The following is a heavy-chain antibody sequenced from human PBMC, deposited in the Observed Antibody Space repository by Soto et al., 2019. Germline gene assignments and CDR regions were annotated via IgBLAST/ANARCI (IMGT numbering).Heavy chain of an antibody. CDR2: IYATGTT. Sequence: PETLSLTCTVSGASISGFYWSWIRKSAGKGLEWIGRIYATGTTDYNPSLKSRVMMSVDTSKKQFSLKLRSVTAADTAVYYCVRDGTKTLRDWYDPWGQGISVTVSS. J-gene: IGHJ5*02. CDR3: VRDGTKTLRDWYDP. D-gene: IGHD1-1*01. V-gene: IGHV4-4*07. CDR1: GASISGFY.